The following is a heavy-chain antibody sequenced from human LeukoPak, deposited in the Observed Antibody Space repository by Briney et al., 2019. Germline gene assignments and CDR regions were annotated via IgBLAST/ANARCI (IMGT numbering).Heavy chain of an antibody. CDR3: AREVRFLRTVIDYALDY. Sequence: GGSLRLSCAASGFTVSGNYMSWVRQAPGNGLEWVSVIHSGGSTYYADSVKGRFTISRDNSKNTLYLQMNSLRAEDTAVYYCAREVRFLRTVIDYALDYWGQGTLVTVSS. D-gene: IGHD4-17*01. CDR1: GFTVSGNY. V-gene: IGHV3-66*01. CDR2: IHSGGST. J-gene: IGHJ4*02.